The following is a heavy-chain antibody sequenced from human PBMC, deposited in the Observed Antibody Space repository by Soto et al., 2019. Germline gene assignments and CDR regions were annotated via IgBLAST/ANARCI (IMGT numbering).Heavy chain of an antibody. D-gene: IGHD3-10*01. CDR2: IIPIFGTA. J-gene: IGHJ6*02. V-gene: IGHV1-69*06. CDR1: GGTFSSYA. Sequence: GASVKVSCKASGGTFSSYAIIWVRQAPGQGLEWMGGIIPIFGTANYAQKFQGRVTITADKSTSTAYMELSSLRSEDTAVYYCARTYMVRGVITADYYYYGMDVWGQGTTVTVSS. CDR3: ARTYMVRGVITADYYYYGMDV.